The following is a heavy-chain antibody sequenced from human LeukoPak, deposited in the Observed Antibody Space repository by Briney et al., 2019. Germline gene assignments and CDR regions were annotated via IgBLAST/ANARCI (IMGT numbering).Heavy chain of an antibody. CDR3: ARRVRGVVIFSRAQGSFDL. CDR2: MRPSNGDT. D-gene: IGHD3-10*01. V-gene: IGHV1-8*01. Sequence: ASVKVSCKASGYTFTNYDINWVRQATGQGLGWMGWMRPSNGDTGYARKFQGRVTMTRNTSTTTAYMELSSLRSDDTAVYYCARRVRGVVIFSRAQGSFDLWGQGTLVTVSS. CDR1: GYTFTNYD. J-gene: IGHJ3*01.